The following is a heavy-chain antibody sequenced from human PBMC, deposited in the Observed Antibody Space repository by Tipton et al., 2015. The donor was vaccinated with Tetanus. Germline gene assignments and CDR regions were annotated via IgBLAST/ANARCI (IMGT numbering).Heavy chain of an antibody. J-gene: IGHJ2*01. Sequence: TLSLTCTVSGGSISSYYWSWIRQPPGKGLEWIGYIYYSGSTNYNPSLKSRVTISVDTSKNQFSLKLSSVTAADTAVYYCARAPDRYSGYDRWYFDLWGRGTLVTVSS. CDR3: ARAPDRYSGYDRWYFDL. D-gene: IGHD5-12*01. V-gene: IGHV4-59*01. CDR2: IYYSGST. CDR1: GGSISSYY.